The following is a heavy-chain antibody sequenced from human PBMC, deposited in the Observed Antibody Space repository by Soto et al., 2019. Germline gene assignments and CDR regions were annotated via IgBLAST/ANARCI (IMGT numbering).Heavy chain of an antibody. Sequence: SETLSLTCAVSGGSISSGGYSWSWIRQPPGKGLEWIGYIYHSGSTYYSPSLKSRVTISVDRSKNQFSLKLSSVTAADTAVYYCARAMTTVTTIDYWGQGTLVTVPS. CDR2: IYHSGST. CDR3: ARAMTTVTTIDY. D-gene: IGHD4-17*01. V-gene: IGHV4-30-2*01. J-gene: IGHJ4*02. CDR1: GGSISSGGYS.